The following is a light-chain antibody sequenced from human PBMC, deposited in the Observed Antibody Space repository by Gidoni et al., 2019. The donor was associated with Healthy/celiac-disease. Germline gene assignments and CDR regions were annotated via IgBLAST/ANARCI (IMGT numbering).Light chain of an antibody. Sequence: DIQMTQSPSSLSASVGDRVTITCRASQSISSYLNWYQQKPGKAPKLLIYAASSLQSGVPSRFSGSGSGTDFTLTIGSLQPEDFATYYCQQSYSTSITFGPGTKVDIK. CDR2: AAS. J-gene: IGKJ3*01. CDR3: QQSYSTSIT. V-gene: IGKV1-39*01. CDR1: QSISSY.